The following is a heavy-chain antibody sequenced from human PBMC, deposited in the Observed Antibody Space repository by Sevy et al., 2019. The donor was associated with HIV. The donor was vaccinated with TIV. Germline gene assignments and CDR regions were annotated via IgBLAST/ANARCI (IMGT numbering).Heavy chain of an antibody. CDR3: ARGLGGFGFDP. D-gene: IGHD3-16*01. J-gene: IGHJ5*02. CDR1: GLTFGTYS. Sequence: GGSLSLSCAASGLTFGTYSMTWVRQAPGKGLEWVSSFISGSSYINSADSVKGRFTISRDNAKNSLYLQMNSLRAEDTAVYYCARGLGGFGFDPWGQGTLVTVSS. CDR2: FISGSSYI. V-gene: IGHV3-21*01.